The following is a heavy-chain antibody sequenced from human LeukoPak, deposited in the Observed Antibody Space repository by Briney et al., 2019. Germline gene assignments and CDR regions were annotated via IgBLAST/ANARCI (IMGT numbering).Heavy chain of an antibody. J-gene: IGHJ4*02. D-gene: IGHD3-3*01. CDR2: IKSKTDGGTI. CDR3: TTDSLRMGVTGLDY. V-gene: IGHV3-15*07. Sequence: GGSLRLSCAASGFSFSNAWMNWVRQAPGKGLEWVGRIKSKTDGGTIDYAAPVKGRFTISRDDSKKTLYLQMNSLKTEDTAVYYCTTDSLRMGVTGLDYWGQGTLVTVSS. CDR1: GFSFSNAW.